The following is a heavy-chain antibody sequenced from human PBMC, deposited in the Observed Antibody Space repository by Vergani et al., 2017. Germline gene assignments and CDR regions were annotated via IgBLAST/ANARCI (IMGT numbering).Heavy chain of an antibody. J-gene: IGHJ6*03. V-gene: IGHV3-30-3*01. Sequence: QVQLVESGGGVVQPGRSLRLSCAASGFTFSSYAMHWVRQAPGKGLEWVAVISYDGTNKYYTNSVRGRFTISRDNSKSTLFLQMNSLRVEDMAVYYCARDRGDWXYSRYFYNYYMDVWGKGTTVTVSS. CDR1: GFTFSSYA. CDR2: ISYDGTNK. D-gene: IGHD1-1*01. CDR3: ARDRGDWXYSRYFYNYYMDV.